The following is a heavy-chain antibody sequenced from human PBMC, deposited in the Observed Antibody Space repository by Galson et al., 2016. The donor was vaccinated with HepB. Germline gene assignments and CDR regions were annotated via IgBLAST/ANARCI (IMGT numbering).Heavy chain of an antibody. CDR2: INAGNGNT. V-gene: IGHV1-3*01. CDR1: GYTFTNFA. J-gene: IGHJ3*01. CDR3: ARDTFRGMFDP. Sequence: SVKVSCKASGYTFTNFAMHWVRQAPGQRLEWMGGINAGNGNTKYSQNLQGRVTITRDTAARTGYMELSSLRSEDTAVYYCARDTFRGMFDPWGLGTKVTISS. D-gene: IGHD3-10*02.